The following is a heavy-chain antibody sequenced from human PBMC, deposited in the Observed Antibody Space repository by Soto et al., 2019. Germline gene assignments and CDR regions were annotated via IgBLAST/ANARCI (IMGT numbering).Heavy chain of an antibody. J-gene: IGHJ6*03. CDR1: GFTFSSYA. Sequence: GGSLRLSXAASGFTFSSYAMSWVRQAPGKGLEWVSAISGSGGSTYYADSVKGRFTISRDNSKNTLYLQMNSLRAEDTAVYYCAKASLWFGEFPHYYMDVWGKGTTVTVSS. CDR2: ISGSGGST. V-gene: IGHV3-23*01. CDR3: AKASLWFGEFPHYYMDV. D-gene: IGHD3-10*01.